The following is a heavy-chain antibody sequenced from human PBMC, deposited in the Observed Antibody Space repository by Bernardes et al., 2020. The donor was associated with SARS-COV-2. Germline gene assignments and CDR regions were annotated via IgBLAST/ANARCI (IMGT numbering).Heavy chain of an antibody. CDR3: ARAPTEYCSSDGCYSHVDYFDYGMDG. V-gene: IGHV3-66*02. D-gene: IGHD2-15*01. J-gene: IGHJ6*02. Sequence: AFLSPSSAASEFTISRHDMCWVRPAPGKGLAWVSVIYSAGGTYYAHSVRGRFTLSRDNSKNTLNLQMDSLRTEDTAVYYCARAPTEYCSSDGCYSHVDYFDYGMDGLGQVTTVTDSS. CDR1: EFTISRHD. CDR2: IYSAGGT.